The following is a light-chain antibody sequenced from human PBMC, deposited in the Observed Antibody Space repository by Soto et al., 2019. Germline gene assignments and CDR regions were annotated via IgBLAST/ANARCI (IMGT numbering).Light chain of an antibody. V-gene: IGKV1-5*03. CDR3: HQYNDYPWT. Sequence: DIQMTQSPSTLSASVGDRVTLTCRASQSVDRWLAWYQQKPGKAPKLLIYRSTFLETGVPSRFSGSGSWTDFTLTISGLQPDDFATYYCHQYNDYPWTFGQGTKVDIK. J-gene: IGKJ1*01. CDR1: QSVDRW. CDR2: RST.